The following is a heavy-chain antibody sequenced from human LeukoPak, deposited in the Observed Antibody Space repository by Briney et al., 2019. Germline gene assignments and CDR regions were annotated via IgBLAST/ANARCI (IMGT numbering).Heavy chain of an antibody. V-gene: IGHV4-59*08. CDR3: ARSDIWGGYRFLDY. CDR1: GASISNYY. Sequence: SETLSLTCTVSGASISNYYWSWIRQSPGKGLEWIGYMLYSGSTNQNPSLRSRVTISVDTSKNQVSLKLSSVTAADTAVYYCARSDIWGGYRFLDYWGQGALVTVSS. CDR2: MLYSGST. J-gene: IGHJ4*02. D-gene: IGHD3-16*02.